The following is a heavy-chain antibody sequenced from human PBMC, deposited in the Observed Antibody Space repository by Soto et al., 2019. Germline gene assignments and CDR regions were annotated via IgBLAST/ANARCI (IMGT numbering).Heavy chain of an antibody. CDR1: GFTFSVSS. V-gene: IGHV3-21*01. CDR2: ISSTSAYI. CDR3: AREGSCANGVCLPDY. D-gene: IGHD2-8*01. J-gene: IGHJ4*02. Sequence: LRLSCAASGFTFSVSSMSWVRQAPGKGLDWVSSISSTSAYIYHADSVKGRFTVSRDNAKNSLYLQMNSLRAEDTATYYCAREGSCANGVCLPDYWGQGXLVTVSS.